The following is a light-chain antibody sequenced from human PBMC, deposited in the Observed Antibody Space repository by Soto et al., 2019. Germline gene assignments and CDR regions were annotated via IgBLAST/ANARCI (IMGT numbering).Light chain of an antibody. CDR1: SSDVGGYNY. Sequence: QSALTQPASVSGSPGQSITISCTGTSSDVGGYNYVSWYQQHPGKAPKLMIYDVSNRPSGVSNRFSGSKSGNTASLTISGPQAEDEADYYCSSYTSSSPPYVFGTGTKVTVL. V-gene: IGLV2-14*01. CDR3: SSYTSSSPPYV. J-gene: IGLJ1*01. CDR2: DVS.